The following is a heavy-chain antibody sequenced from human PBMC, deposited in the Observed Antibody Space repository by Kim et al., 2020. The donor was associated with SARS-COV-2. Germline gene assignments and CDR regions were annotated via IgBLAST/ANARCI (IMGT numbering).Heavy chain of an antibody. CDR1: GGSISSSSYY. V-gene: IGHV4-39*01. CDR2: IYYSGST. CDR3: ARHTGGRCEWSGELLRPFDP. J-gene: IGHJ5*02. D-gene: IGHD3-10*01. Sequence: SETLSLTCTVSGGSISSSSYYWGWIRQPPGKGLEWIGSIYYSGSTYYKSSLKSRVTISVDTSKNQFSLKLSSVTAADTAVYYCARHTGGRCEWSGELLRPFDPWGQGTLVTVSS.